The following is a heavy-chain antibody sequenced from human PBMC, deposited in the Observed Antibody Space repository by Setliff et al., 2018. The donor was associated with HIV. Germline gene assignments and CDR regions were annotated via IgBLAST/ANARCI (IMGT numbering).Heavy chain of an antibody. CDR1: GFTFRNYA. CDR3: AKGTSKVKAYYYYMDV. Sequence: PGGSLRLSCAASGFTFRNYAMNWVRQVPWKGLEWVSGISGSGGTTYYTDSVKGRFTISRDNSKNTLFLQMKSLRAEDTAVYYRAKGTSKVKAYYYYMDVWGEGTTVTVSS. D-gene: IGHD2-2*01. J-gene: IGHJ6*03. CDR2: ISGSGGTT. V-gene: IGHV3-23*01.